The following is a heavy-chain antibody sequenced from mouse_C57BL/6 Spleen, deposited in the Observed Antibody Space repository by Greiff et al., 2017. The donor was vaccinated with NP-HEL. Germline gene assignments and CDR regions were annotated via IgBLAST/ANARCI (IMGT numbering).Heavy chain of an antibody. CDR1: GYTFTSYW. D-gene: IGHD1-1*01. CDR2: INPSNGGT. J-gene: IGHJ4*01. Sequence: QVHVKQPGTELVKPGASVKLSCKASGYTFTSYWMHWVKQRPGQGLEWIGNINPSNGGTNYNEKFKSKATLTVDKSSSTAYMQLSSLTSEDSAVYYCASGSSQYYYAMDYWGQGTSVTVSS. CDR3: ASGSSQYYYAMDY. V-gene: IGHV1-53*01.